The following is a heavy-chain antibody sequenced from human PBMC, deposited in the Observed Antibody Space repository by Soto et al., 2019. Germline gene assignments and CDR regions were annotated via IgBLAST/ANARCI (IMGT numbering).Heavy chain of an antibody. V-gene: IGHV1-69*13. CDR2: IIPIFGTA. CDR3: ARGRDYYYYYGMDV. CDR1: GGTFSSYA. D-gene: IGHD3-10*01. J-gene: IGHJ6*02. Sequence: ASVKVSCKASGGTFSSYAISWVRQAPGQGLEWMGGIIPIFGTANYAQKFQGRVTITADESTSTAYMELSSLRSEDTAVYYCARGRDYYYYYGMDVWGQGTMVTVSS.